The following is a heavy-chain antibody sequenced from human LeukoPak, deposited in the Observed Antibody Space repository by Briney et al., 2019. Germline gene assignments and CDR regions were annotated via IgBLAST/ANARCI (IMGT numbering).Heavy chain of an antibody. V-gene: IGHV4-59*01. CDR2: IFYTGTT. D-gene: IGHD6-13*01. CDR3: ARGMPASGTGWYFDF. CDR1: SGSITSYY. Sequence: PSETLSLTCTVSSGSITSYYWNWIRQPPGKGPEWIGYIFYTGTTNYNPSLKSRITLSVDTSKNRFSLKLSSVAAADTAVYYCARGMPASGTGWYFDFWGRGTLVTVSS. J-gene: IGHJ2*01.